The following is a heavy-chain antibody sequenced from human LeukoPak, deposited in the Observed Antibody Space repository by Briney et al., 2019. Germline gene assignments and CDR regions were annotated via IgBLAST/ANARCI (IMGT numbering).Heavy chain of an antibody. Sequence: PGGSLRLSCAASGFTFSSYGMHWVRQAPGKGLEWVAVIWYDGSNKYYADSVKGRFTISRDNSKNTLYLQMNSLRAEDTAVYYCARVVTAIPHFDYWGQGTLVTVSS. J-gene: IGHJ4*02. CDR3: ARVVTAIPHFDY. D-gene: IGHD2-21*02. CDR1: GFTFSSYG. V-gene: IGHV3-33*01. CDR2: IWYDGSNK.